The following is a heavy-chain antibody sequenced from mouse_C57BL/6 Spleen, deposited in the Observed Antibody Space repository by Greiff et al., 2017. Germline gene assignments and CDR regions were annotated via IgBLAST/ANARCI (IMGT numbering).Heavy chain of an antibody. CDR1: GYAFSSSW. CDR2: IYPGDGDT. Sequence: QVQLKESGPELVKPGASVKISCKASGYAFSSSWMNWVKQRPGKGLEWIGRIYPGDGDTNYNGKFKGKATLTADKSSSTAYMQLSSLTSEDSAVYFCARRAGTLDYWGQGTTLTVSS. CDR3: ARRAGTLDY. J-gene: IGHJ2*01. V-gene: IGHV1-80*01. D-gene: IGHD3-3*01.